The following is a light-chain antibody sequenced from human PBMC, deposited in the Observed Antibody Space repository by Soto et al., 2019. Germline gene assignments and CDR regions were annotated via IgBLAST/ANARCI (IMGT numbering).Light chain of an antibody. CDR1: QSISSY. V-gene: IGKV1-39*01. CDR2: AAS. J-gene: IGKJ2*01. CDR3: QQRDSTPYT. Sequence: DIQMTQSPSSLSASVGDRVTITCRASQSISSYLNWFQLKPGKAPKLLIYAASTLQSGVPSRFSGSGSGTDVTLTISSLQPEDFATYYCQQRDSTPYTFGQGTKLEIK.